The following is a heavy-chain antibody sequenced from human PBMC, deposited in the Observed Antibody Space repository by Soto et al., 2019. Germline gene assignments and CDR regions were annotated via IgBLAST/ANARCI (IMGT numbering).Heavy chain of an antibody. CDR2: VNPHSGAT. CDR1: GYTFTAYY. J-gene: IGHJ3*01. D-gene: IGHD1-26*01. Sequence: ASVKVSCKASGYTFTAYYIHWLRQAPGQGLEWMGWVNPHSGATVFAQKFLGSVTLTTDTSINTAYMELTSLTSDDTALYYCARPPNPWEPYAFHVWGHGTLVTVSS. V-gene: IGHV1-2*04. CDR3: ARPPNPWEPYAFHV.